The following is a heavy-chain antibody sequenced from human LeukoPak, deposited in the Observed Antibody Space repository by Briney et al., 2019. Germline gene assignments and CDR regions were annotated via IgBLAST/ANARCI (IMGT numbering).Heavy chain of an antibody. CDR1: GFTVSSNY. CDR3: ARDLITMVRGVNVYYYYGMDV. Sequence: GGSLRLSCAASGFTVSSNYMSWVRQAPGEGLEWVSVIYSGGSTYYADSVEGRFTISRDNSKNTLYLQMNSLRAEDTAVYYCARDLITMVRGVNVYYYYGMDVWGQGTTVTVSS. CDR2: IYSGGST. D-gene: IGHD3-10*01. V-gene: IGHV3-66*01. J-gene: IGHJ6*02.